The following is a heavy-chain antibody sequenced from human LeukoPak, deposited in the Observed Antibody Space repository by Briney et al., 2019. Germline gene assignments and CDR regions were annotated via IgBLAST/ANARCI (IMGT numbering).Heavy chain of an antibody. CDR1: GYTLTELS. J-gene: IGHJ4*02. V-gene: IGHV1-24*01. D-gene: IGHD3/OR15-3a*01. Sequence: SVKVPCKVSGYTLTELSMHWVRQAPGKGLEWMGGFDPEDGETIYAQKFQGRVTMTEDTSTDTAYMELSSLRSEDTAVYYCATEGLRTGSSPYYFDYWGQGTLVTVSS. CDR3: ATEGLRTGSSPYYFDY. CDR2: FDPEDGET.